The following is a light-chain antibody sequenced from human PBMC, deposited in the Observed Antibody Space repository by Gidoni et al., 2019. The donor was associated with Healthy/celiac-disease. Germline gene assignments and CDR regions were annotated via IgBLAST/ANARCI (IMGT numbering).Light chain of an antibody. CDR2: QDS. CDR1: KLGDKY. CDR3: QAWDSSTGV. V-gene: IGLV3-1*01. J-gene: IGLJ1*01. Sequence: SYELTQPPSVSVSPGQTASITCSGAKLGDKYACWYQQKPGQSPVLVIYQDSKRPSGSPERFSGSNSGNTATLTISGTQAMDEADYYCQAWDSSTGVFGTGTKVTVL.